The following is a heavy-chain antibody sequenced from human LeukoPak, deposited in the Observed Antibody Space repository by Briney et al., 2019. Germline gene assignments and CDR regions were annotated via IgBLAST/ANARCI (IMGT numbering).Heavy chain of an antibody. J-gene: IGHJ4*02. CDR1: GYTFTSYD. D-gene: IGHD3-16*02. CDR2: MNPNSGNT. CDR3: ARGPSRSDPNAY. V-gene: IGHV1-8*01. Sequence: ASVKVSCKASGYTFTSYDINWVRQATGQRLEWMGWMNPNSGNTGYAQKFPGRVTMTRNTSTSTDYMELRSLRSADTAVHSCARGPSRSDPNAYGGEGTLVTVSA.